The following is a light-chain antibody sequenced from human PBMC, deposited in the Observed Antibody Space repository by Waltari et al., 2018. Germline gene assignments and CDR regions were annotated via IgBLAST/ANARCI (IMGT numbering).Light chain of an antibody. Sequence: QSAPTQPPSVSGSPDHSVTMPCPGTSTDGGGYNYVHWYHQHPGTALRLMIYDVSKRPSGVPERCSGSKYGNTASLTSAGLQAEDEADYYCCSYAGSYTFEVFVGGTKLTGL. CDR2: DVS. CDR3: CSYAGSYTFEV. V-gene: IGLV2-11*01. J-gene: IGLJ2*01. CDR1: STDGGGYNY.